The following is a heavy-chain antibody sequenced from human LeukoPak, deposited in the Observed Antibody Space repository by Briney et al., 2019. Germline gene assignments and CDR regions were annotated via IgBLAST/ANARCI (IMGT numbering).Heavy chain of an antibody. CDR1: GFTFSRYA. CDR3: ARDGGYDFWSGYYQDY. J-gene: IGHJ4*02. D-gene: IGHD3-3*01. CDR2: ISYDANIGSNK. V-gene: IGHV3-30-3*01. Sequence: PGGSLRLSCATSGFTFSRYAMHWVRQAPGKGLEWVALISYDANIGSNKYYADSVKGRFTISRDNSKITLYLQMNSLRAEDTAVYYCARDGGYDFWSGYYQDYWGQGTLVTVSS.